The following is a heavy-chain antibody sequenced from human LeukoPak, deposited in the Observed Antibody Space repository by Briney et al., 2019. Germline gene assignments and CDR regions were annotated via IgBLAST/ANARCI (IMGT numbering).Heavy chain of an antibody. CDR3: ARGGEFYYYYMDV. V-gene: IGHV1-69*13. J-gene: IGHJ6*03. Sequence: SVKVSCKASGGTFSSYAISWVRQAPGQGLEWMGGIIPIFGTANYARKFQGRVTITADESTSTAYMELSSLRSEDTAVYYCARGGEFYYYYMDVWGKGTTVTVSS. D-gene: IGHD2-21*01. CDR2: IIPIFGTA. CDR1: GGTFSSYA.